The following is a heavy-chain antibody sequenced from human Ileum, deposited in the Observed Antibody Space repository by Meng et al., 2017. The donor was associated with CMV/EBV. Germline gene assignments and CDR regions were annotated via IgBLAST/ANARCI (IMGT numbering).Heavy chain of an antibody. CDR3: ARNYGSGNWNFFHY. Sequence: QGQLQDAGPGLWKTSCTWFPTLYVSGGSISNYYWSWIRQPAGKGLEWIAHIYTSGTTNYNPSLKSRVTMSVDTSRNQFSLKLTSVTAADTAVYYCARNYGSGNWNFFHYWGQGTLVTVSS. V-gene: IGHV4-4*07. J-gene: IGHJ4*02. CDR1: GGSISNYY. CDR2: IYTSGTT. D-gene: IGHD3-10*01.